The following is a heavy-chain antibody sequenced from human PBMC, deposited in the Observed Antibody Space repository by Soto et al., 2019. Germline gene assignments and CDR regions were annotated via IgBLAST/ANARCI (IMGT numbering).Heavy chain of an antibody. J-gene: IGHJ6*02. Sequence: ASVKVSCKASGYTFTSYDINWVRQATGQGLEWMGWMNPNSGNTGYAQKFQGRVTMTRNTSISTAYMELSSLRSEDTAVYYCARAGIMITSLYYYGMDVWGQGTTVTVSS. V-gene: IGHV1-8*01. CDR2: MNPNSGNT. CDR3: ARAGIMITSLYYYGMDV. CDR1: GYTFTSYD. D-gene: IGHD3-16*01.